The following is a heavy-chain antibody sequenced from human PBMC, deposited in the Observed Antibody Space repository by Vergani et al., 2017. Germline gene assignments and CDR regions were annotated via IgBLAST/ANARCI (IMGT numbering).Heavy chain of an antibody. CDR2: VFHSGSA. V-gene: IGHV4-38-2*02. Sequence: QVQLQESGPGLVRLSEPLSLTCSVSGYSIRRGSYWGWIRQPPGKGLGWIATVFHSGSAYYNPSLRRRVTISVETSKNQFSLRLTTLTATDTAVYYCARQFWVSQGVGAFETWGRGTEVSVSS. D-gene: IGHD3-16*01. CDR1: GYSIRRGSY. J-gene: IGHJ3*02. CDR3: ARQFWVSQGVGAFET.